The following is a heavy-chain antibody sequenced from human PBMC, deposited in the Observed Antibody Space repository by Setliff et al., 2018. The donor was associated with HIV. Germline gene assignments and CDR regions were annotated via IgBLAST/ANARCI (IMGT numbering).Heavy chain of an antibody. Sequence: PSETLSLTCKVSGASISSYYWSWVRQPPGKGLEWIGYIYNSGYSNSKPSLKSRVTMSLDTSKNQFSLELTSVTAADTAVYFCARGGGYRSNDAYYDTGMDVWGQGITVTVSS. CDR3: ARGGGYRSNDAYYDTGMDV. D-gene: IGHD5-12*01. V-gene: IGHV4-59*01. CDR2: IYNSGYS. J-gene: IGHJ6*02. CDR1: GASISSYY.